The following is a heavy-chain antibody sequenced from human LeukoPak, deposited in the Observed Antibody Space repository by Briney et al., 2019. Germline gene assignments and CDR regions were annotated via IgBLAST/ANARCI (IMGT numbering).Heavy chain of an antibody. D-gene: IGHD2/OR15-2a*01. CDR3: VSFYETY. CDR2: ISGSSGII. Sequence: GGSLRLSCAASGFTFNTYTMNWVRQAPGKGLEWVSYISGSSGIIDYADSVRGRFTISRDNAKNSLYLQMNSLRAEDTAVYYCVSFYETYWGRGTLVTVSS. J-gene: IGHJ4*02. V-gene: IGHV3-48*01. CDR1: GFTFNTYT.